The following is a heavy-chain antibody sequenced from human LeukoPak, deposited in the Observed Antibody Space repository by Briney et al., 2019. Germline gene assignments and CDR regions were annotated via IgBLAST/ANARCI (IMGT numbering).Heavy chain of an antibody. J-gene: IGHJ4*02. CDR2: IYTGGNT. CDR1: GFTVSSNY. CDR3: ATISGLLYYFAS. V-gene: IGHV3-66*01. Sequence: PGGSLRLSCAASGFTVSSNYMSWVRQAPGKGLEWVSLIYTGGNTYHADSVKGRFTLSRDNSKNTVYLQMNSLRVEDTAMYYCATISGLLYYFASWGQGTLVTVSS.